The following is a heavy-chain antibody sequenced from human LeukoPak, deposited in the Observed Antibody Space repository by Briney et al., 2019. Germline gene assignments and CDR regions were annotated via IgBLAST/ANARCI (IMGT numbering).Heavy chain of an antibody. Sequence: PGGSLRLSCAASGFTFSNYAMSWVRQAPGKGLEWVSAISGSASSTYHADSVKGRFTISRDNSKNTLYLQMNSLRAEDTAVYYCAKDAKLARNPIFDYWGQGTLVTVSS. CDR1: GFTFSNYA. CDR3: AKDAKLARNPIFDY. J-gene: IGHJ4*02. CDR2: ISGSASST. V-gene: IGHV3-23*01. D-gene: IGHD6-13*01.